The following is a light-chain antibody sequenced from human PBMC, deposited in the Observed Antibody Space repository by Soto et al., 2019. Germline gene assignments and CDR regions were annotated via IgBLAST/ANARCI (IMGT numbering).Light chain of an antibody. CDR3: PSYDSSLSGYV. CDR1: SSNIGAGYE. J-gene: IGLJ1*01. Sequence: QSVLTQPPSVSEAPGQRVTISCTGSSSNIGAGYEAHWYQQVPGTAPKLLIYENNKRPSGVPDRFSGSKSGTSASLTITGLQAEDEAEYYCPSYDSSLSGYVFGTGTKVTVL. V-gene: IGLV1-40*01. CDR2: ENN.